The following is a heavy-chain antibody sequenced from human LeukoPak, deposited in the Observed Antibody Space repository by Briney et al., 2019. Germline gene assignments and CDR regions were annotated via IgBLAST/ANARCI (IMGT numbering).Heavy chain of an antibody. CDR2: ISSSSSFI. Sequence: PGGSLTLSCAASGFTFSSYSMNWVRQAPGKGLKWVSSISSSSSFIYYADSVKGRFTISRDNAKNSLYLQMNSLRAEDTAVYYCASYGDYNDAFNIWGQGTMVTVSS. J-gene: IGHJ3*02. CDR1: GFTFSSYS. D-gene: IGHD4-17*01. V-gene: IGHV3-21*01. CDR3: ASYGDYNDAFNI.